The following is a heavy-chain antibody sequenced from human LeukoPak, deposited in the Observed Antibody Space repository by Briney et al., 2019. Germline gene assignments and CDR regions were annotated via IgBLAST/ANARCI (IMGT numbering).Heavy chain of an antibody. Sequence: KASETLSHTFGVSRGHISNTNWWTWLRQPPGKGLEWIGEVNLQGSTNYNPSLKSRDAISVDKSENHISLKLTSVTAADTAVYYCAREGGPYRPLDYSGQGTLVTVAS. V-gene: IGHV4-4*02. J-gene: IGHJ4*02. CDR1: RGHISNTNW. CDR2: VNLQGST. CDR3: AREGGPYRPLDY.